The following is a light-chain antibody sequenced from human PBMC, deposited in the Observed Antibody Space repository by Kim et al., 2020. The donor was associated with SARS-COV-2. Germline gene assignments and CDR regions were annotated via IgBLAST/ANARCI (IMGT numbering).Light chain of an antibody. J-gene: IGLJ2*01. Sequence: QPVLTQSPSASASLGASVKFTCILTSSNNKYDVAWHQQQPGKGPRFLMKVMSDGTHTRGDGIPDRFSGSSSGPERYLTISSLQFDDEADYYCQSWGVGFQVFGGGTQLTVL. V-gene: IGLV4-69*01. CDR3: QSWGVGFQV. CDR2: VMSDGTH. CDR1: SSNNKYD.